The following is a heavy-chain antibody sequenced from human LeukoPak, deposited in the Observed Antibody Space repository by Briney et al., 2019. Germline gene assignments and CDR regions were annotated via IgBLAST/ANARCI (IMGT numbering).Heavy chain of an antibody. J-gene: IGHJ4*02. CDR1: GYTFTSYG. Sequence: GASVKVSCKASGYTFTSYGISWVRQAPGQGLEWMGWVSAYNGNTNYAQKLQGRVTMTTDTSTSTAYMELRSLRSDDTAVYYCARGAYSSGWYYFDYWGQGTLVTVSS. V-gene: IGHV1-18*01. CDR2: VSAYNGNT. D-gene: IGHD6-19*01. CDR3: ARGAYSSGWYYFDY.